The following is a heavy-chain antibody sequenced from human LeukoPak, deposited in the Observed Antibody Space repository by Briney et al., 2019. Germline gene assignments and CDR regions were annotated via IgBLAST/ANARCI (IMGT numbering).Heavy chain of an antibody. CDR1: GFTFDDYG. CDR3: ARGSTYYDSSGQVPFDY. CDR2: ISSSSSTI. J-gene: IGHJ4*02. Sequence: GGSLRLSCAASGFTFDDYGMSWVRQAPGKGLEWVSYISSSSSTIYYADSVKGRFTISRDNAKNSLYLQMNSLRAEDTAVYYCARGSTYYDSSGQVPFDYWGQGTLVTVSS. D-gene: IGHD3-22*01. V-gene: IGHV3-48*01.